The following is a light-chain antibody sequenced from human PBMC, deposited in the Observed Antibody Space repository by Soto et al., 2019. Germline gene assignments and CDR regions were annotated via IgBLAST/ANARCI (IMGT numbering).Light chain of an antibody. Sequence: DIVLTQSPDTLSLSPGERVTLSCRASQRVSVSYLVWYQQKPCRSPSLLIYDSSTRASGVPDRFDGGGSGTDFTLTITSLEPEDSAVYYCQQYARSSWTFGQGTKV. CDR2: DSS. V-gene: IGKV3-20*01. CDR3: QQYARSSWT. CDR1: QRVSVSY. J-gene: IGKJ1*01.